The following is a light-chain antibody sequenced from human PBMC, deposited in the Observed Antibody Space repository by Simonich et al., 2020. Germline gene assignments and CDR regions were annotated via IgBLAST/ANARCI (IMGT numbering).Light chain of an antibody. J-gene: IGKJ4*01. V-gene: IGKV1-12*01. CDR1: QGISSW. Sequence: DIQMTQSPSSVSASVGDKVTITCRAIQGISSWLACYQQKPGKAPKLLIYAASSLQSGVPTRFSGSGSGTDFTLTISSLQPEDFATYYCQQANSFPPLTFGGGTKVEIK. CDR2: AAS. CDR3: QQANSFPPLT.